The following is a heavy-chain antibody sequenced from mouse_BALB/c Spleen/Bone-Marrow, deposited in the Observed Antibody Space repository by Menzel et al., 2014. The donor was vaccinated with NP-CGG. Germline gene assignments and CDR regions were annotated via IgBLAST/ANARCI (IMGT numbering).Heavy chain of an antibody. V-gene: IGHV5-12-2*01. CDR1: GFTFNSNT. CDR3: ARPRYPFYAMDS. Sequence: EVQGVESGGGLVQPGGSLKPSCAASGFTFNSNTMSWVRQTPEKRLEWVAYITNGGGATYYLVTVKGRFTISRDSAKNTLYLQMSSLKSEDTAMYYCARPRYPFYAMDSWGQGTSVTVSS. J-gene: IGHJ4*01. D-gene: IGHD2-14*01. CDR2: ITNGGGAT.